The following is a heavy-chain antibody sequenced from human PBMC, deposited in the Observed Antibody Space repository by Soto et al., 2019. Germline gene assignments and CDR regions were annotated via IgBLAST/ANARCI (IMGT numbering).Heavy chain of an antibody. CDR1: GGSISSSSYY. J-gene: IGHJ4*02. D-gene: IGHD2-21*02. Sequence: SETLSLTCTVSGGSISSSSYYWGWIRQPPGKGLEWIGYIYYSGSTNYNPSLKSRVTISVDTSKNQLSLKLSSVTAADTAVYYCARGNCGGDGYQAHFAYWGQGTLVTVSS. CDR2: IYYSGST. CDR3: ARGNCGGDGYQAHFAY. V-gene: IGHV4-61*05.